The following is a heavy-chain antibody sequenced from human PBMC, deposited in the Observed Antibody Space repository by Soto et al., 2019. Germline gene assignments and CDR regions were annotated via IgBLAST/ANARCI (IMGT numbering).Heavy chain of an antibody. V-gene: IGHV3-21*01. CDR3: ARDGAEMMGTNYYYYYSMDV. J-gene: IGHJ6*02. D-gene: IGHD1-1*01. CDR1: GFTFSSYS. CDR2: ISSSSSYI. Sequence: EVQLVESGGGLVKPGGSLRLSCAASGFTFSSYSMNWVRQAPGKGLEWVSSISSSSSYIYYADSVKGRFTISRDNAKNSLYLQMNSLRAEDTAVYYCARDGAEMMGTNYYYYYSMDVWGQGTTVTVSS.